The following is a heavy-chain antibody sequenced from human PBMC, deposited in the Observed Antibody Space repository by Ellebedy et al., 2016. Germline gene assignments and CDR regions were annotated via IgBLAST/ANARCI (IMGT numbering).Heavy chain of an antibody. J-gene: IGHJ4*02. V-gene: IGHV3-9*01. Sequence: GGSLRLXCATSGFTFDDYALHWVRQVPGKGLEWVSSISWNSAAIGYGEAVKGRFTISRDSAKNYLYLQMNSLRVEDTALYFCAKGTMDYLHHWGQGTLVTVSS. D-gene: IGHD3-10*01. CDR2: ISWNSAAI. CDR3: AKGTMDYLHH. CDR1: GFTFDDYA.